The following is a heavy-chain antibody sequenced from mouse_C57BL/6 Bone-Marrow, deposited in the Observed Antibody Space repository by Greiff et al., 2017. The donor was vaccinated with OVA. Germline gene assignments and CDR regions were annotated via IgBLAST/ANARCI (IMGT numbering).Heavy chain of an antibody. Sequence: QVQLQQPGPELVKPGASVALSCTASGYTFTSYWMHFVNQRPGQGLEWIGDINPSNGGTNYNEKFKSKATLTIDKSSSTAYMHLSSLTSEDSAAYDCARLLGDYWCQGTTLTVSS. CDR1: GYTFTSYW. V-gene: IGHV1-53*01. D-gene: IGHD1-1*01. CDR2: INPSNGGT. CDR3: ARLLGDY. J-gene: IGHJ2*01.